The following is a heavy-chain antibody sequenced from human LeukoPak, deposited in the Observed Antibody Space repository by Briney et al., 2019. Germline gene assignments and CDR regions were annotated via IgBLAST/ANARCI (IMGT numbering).Heavy chain of an antibody. Sequence: SETLSLTCTVSGGSISSYYWSWIRQPPGKGLEWIGYIYYSGSTNYNPSLKSRVTISVDTSKNQFSLKLSSVTAADTAVYYCARDMVGAGWFDPWGRGTLITVSS. CDR2: IYYSGST. CDR3: ARDMVGAGWFDP. J-gene: IGHJ5*02. V-gene: IGHV4-59*01. D-gene: IGHD3-10*01. CDR1: GGSISSYY.